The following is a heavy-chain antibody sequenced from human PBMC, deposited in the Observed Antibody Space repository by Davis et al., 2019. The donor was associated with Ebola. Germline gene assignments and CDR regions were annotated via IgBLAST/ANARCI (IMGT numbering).Heavy chain of an antibody. CDR3: ARERGGIRGDYVDY. J-gene: IGHJ4*02. CDR2: ISSSSTI. V-gene: IGHV3-69-1*01. CDR1: GFTFSDYY. Sequence: GESLKISCAASGFTFSDYYMNWVRQAPGKGLEWVSSISSSSTIYYADSVKGRFTISRDNAKNSLYLQMNSLRDEDTAVYYCARERGGIRGDYVDYWGQGTLVTVSS. D-gene: IGHD2-21*01.